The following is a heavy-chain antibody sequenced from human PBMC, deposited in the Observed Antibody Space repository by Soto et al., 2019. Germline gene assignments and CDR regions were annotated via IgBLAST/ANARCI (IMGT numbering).Heavy chain of an antibody. J-gene: IGHJ4*02. D-gene: IGHD5-18*01. CDR3: AKLGGGYIFGPYLDF. Sequence: ASVKVSCKTSGYTFTLYTIHWVRQAPGQRLEWMGWIDTGNGNTKYSQRFQGRVTMSRDTSASTAYMELSSLTSEDTAVYYCAKLGGGYIFGPYLDFWGQGTLVTVSS. CDR2: IDTGNGNT. CDR1: GYTFTLYT. V-gene: IGHV1-3*04.